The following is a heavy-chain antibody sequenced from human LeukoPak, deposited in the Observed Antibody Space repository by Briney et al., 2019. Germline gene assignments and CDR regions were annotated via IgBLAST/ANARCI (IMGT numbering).Heavy chain of an antibody. D-gene: IGHD1-20*01. CDR3: ARAGWIITSGIDY. CDR1: GYSISRGYY. Sequence: SETLSLTCGVSGYSISRGYYWAWIRQPPGKGLEWIGTIYHIGSTYYNPSLESRVTISVDTSKNEFSLNLNSVTAADTAVYYRARAGWIITSGIDYWGQGALVTVSS. V-gene: IGHV4-38-2*01. CDR2: IYHIGST. J-gene: IGHJ4*02.